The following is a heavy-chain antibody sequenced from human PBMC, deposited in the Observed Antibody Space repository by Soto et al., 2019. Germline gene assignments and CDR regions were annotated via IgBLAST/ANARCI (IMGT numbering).Heavy chain of an antibody. D-gene: IGHD3-3*01. CDR2: IDPSDSYT. Sequence: GESLKISCKGSGYSFISYWISWVRQMPGKGLEWMGRIDPSDSYTNYSPSFQGHVTISADKSISTAYLQWSSLKASDTAMYYCARHYFDFWSGYPPMDVWGQGTTVTVSS. CDR3: ARHYFDFWSGYPPMDV. CDR1: GYSFISYW. J-gene: IGHJ6*02. V-gene: IGHV5-10-1*01.